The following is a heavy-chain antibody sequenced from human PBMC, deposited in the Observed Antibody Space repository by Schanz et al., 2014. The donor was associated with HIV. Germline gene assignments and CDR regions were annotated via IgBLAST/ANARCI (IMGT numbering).Heavy chain of an antibody. V-gene: IGHV3-21*04. D-gene: IGHD3-10*01. CDR3: ARVFGRTYGLPDY. CDR1: GFTFSNYG. CDR2: LSGSGDRT. J-gene: IGHJ4*02. Sequence: VQLVESGGGVVQPGKSLRLSCEASGFTFSNYGMHWVRQAPGKGLEWLSTLSGSGDRTYYADSVKGRFTISRDNARTSLYLQMNSLRAEDTAVYYCARVFGRTYGLPDYWGQGTLVTVSS.